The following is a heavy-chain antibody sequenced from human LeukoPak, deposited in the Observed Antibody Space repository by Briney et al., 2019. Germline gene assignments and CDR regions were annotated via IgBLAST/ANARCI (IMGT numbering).Heavy chain of an antibody. J-gene: IGHJ5*02. D-gene: IGHD6-13*01. Sequence: SETLSLTCTVSGGSISSSSYYWGWIRQPPGKGLEWIGSIYYSGSTYYNPSLKSRVTISVDKSKNQFSLRLSSVTAADTAVYYCARETNSLYSSSWYGGSFSWFDPWGQGTLVTVSS. CDR3: ARETNSLYSSSWYGGSFSWFDP. V-gene: IGHV4-39*07. CDR1: GGSISSSSYY. CDR2: IYYSGST.